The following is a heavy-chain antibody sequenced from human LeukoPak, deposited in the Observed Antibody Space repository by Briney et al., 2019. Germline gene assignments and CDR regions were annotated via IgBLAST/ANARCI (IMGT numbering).Heavy chain of an antibody. D-gene: IGHD4-17*01. CDR2: FDPEDGET. CDR3: ARGYYGDHGPNFDY. J-gene: IGHJ4*02. Sequence: ASVKVSCKVSGYTLTELSMHWVRQAPGKGLEWMGGFDPEDGETIYAQKFQGRVTMTEDTSTDTAYMELSSLRSEDTAVYYCARGYYGDHGPNFDYWGQGTLVTVSS. CDR1: GYTLTELS. V-gene: IGHV1-24*01.